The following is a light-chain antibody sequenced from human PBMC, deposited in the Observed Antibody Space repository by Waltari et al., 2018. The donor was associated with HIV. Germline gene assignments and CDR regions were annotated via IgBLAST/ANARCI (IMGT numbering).Light chain of an antibody. CDR2: GKK. CDR3: QSYDSSLSGYV. V-gene: IGLV1-40*01. J-gene: IGLJ1*01. CDR1: SSNIGAGYD. Sequence: QSVLTQPPSVSGAPGQRVTISCTGSSSNIGAGYDVHWYQQLPGTAPKLLIYGKKNRPSGVPDLFSGSKSGTSASLAVTGLQAEDEAYYYCQSYDSSLSGYVFGTGTKVTVL.